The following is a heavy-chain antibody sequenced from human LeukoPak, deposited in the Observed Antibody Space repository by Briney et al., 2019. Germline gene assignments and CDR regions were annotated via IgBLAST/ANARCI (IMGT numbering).Heavy chain of an antibody. Sequence: GGSLRLSCAASGFTFSSYAMHWVRQAPGKGLEYVSAISSNGGSTYYANSVKGRFTISRDNSKNTLYLQMGSLRAEDMAVYYCASSGNCRGGSCYSDYYYYMDVWGKGTTVTVSS. CDR1: GFTFSSYA. CDR2: ISSNGGST. V-gene: IGHV3-64*01. J-gene: IGHJ6*03. D-gene: IGHD2-15*01. CDR3: ASSGNCRGGSCYSDYYYYMDV.